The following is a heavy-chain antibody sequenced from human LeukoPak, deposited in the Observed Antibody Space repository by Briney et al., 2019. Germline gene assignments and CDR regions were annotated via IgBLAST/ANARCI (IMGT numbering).Heavy chain of an antibody. V-gene: IGHV3-20*04. CDR3: ARAHNYDGRDYYYAFSDY. Sequence: GGSLRLSCAASGFNFNDYGMTWVRQAPGRGLEWVSGVNWSGSSTNYADSVKGRFTISRDSATNSLYLQMNSLRAEDTALYYCARAHNYDGRDYYYAFSDYWGQGTLVTVSS. D-gene: IGHD3-22*01. J-gene: IGHJ4*02. CDR2: VNWSGSST. CDR1: GFNFNDYG.